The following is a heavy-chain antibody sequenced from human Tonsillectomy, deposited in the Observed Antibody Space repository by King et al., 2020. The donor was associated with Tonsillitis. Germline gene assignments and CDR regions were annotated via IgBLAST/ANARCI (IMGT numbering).Heavy chain of an antibody. Sequence: VQLVESGGGLVKPGGSLRLSCAASGFTFSDYYMSWIRQAPGKGLEWSSYISSSGDTIYYADSVKGRFTISRDNAKKSLYLQMNSLRAEDTAVYYCARDDILRFYLEDCWGQGTLVTVSS. CDR1: GFTFSDYY. D-gene: IGHD3-3*01. J-gene: IGHJ4*02. V-gene: IGHV3-11*01. CDR3: ARDDILRFYLEDC. CDR2: ISSSGDTI.